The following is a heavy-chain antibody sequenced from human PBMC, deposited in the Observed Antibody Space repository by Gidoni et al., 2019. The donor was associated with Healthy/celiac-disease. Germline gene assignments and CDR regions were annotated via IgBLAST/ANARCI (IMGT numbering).Heavy chain of an antibody. J-gene: IGHJ4*02. V-gene: IGHV4-34*01. CDR3: ARVARYSSSDY. CDR1: GGSCSGYY. CDR2: INHSGST. Sequence: QVQLQQWGAGLLKPSETLSLTCAVYGGSCSGYYWSWIRQPPGKGLEWIGEINHSGSTNYNPSLKSRVTISVDTSKNQFSLKLSSVTAADTAVYYCARVARYSSSDYWGQGTLVTVSS. D-gene: IGHD6-6*01.